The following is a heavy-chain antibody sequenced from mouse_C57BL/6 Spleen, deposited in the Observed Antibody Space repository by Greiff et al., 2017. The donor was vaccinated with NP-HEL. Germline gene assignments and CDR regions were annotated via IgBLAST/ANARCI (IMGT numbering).Heavy chain of an antibody. Sequence: QVQLQQPGAELVMPGASVKLSCKASGYTFTSYWMHWVKQRPGQGLEWIGEIDPSDSYTNYNQKFKGKSTLTVDKSSSTAYMQLSSLTSEDSAVYYCARCDGYDSWFGYRGQGALVTVSA. J-gene: IGHJ3*01. CDR2: IDPSDSYT. D-gene: IGHD2-2*01. CDR3: ARCDGYDSWFGY. CDR1: GYTFTSYW. V-gene: IGHV1-69*01.